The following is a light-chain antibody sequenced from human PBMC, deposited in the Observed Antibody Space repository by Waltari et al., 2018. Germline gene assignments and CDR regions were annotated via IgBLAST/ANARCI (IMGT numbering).Light chain of an antibody. CDR1: NSDIGLYNY. Sequence: QSALTQPPSASGSPGESVTISCTGTNSDIGLYNYVSWYQQHPGKAPKLMIYEVTKRPSWVPDRFSGSKSGNTASLTVSGLQTDDEADYFCSSFAGSNNVVGSGTKVTVL. CDR3: SSFAGSNNV. CDR2: EVT. V-gene: IGLV2-8*01. J-gene: IGLJ1*01.